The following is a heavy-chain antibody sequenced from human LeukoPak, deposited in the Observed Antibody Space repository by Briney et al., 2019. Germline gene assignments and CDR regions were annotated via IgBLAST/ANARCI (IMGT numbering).Heavy chain of an antibody. Sequence: SVKVSCRASGGTFSSYAISWVRQAPGQGLEWMGGIIPIFDTANYAQKFQGRVTITTDESTSTAYMELSSLRSEDTAVYYCASGDGGAPVTTRSVAFDIWGQGTMVTVSS. CDR1: GGTFSSYA. CDR3: ASGDGGAPVTTRSVAFDI. CDR2: IIPIFDTA. D-gene: IGHD4-17*01. J-gene: IGHJ3*02. V-gene: IGHV1-69*05.